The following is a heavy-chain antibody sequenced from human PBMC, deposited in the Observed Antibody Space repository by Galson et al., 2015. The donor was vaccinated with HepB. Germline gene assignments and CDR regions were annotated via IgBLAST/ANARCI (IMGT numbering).Heavy chain of an antibody. CDR1: GGSFSGYY. CDR2: INHSGST. CDR3: ARGGRLGWWQLGGWFDP. Sequence: ETLSLTCAVYGGSFSGYYWSWIRQPPGKGLEWIGEINHSGSTNYNPSLKSRVTISVDTSKNQFSLKLSSVTAADTAVYYCARGGRLGWWQLGGWFDPWGQGTLVTVSS. V-gene: IGHV4-34*01. J-gene: IGHJ5*02. D-gene: IGHD4-23*01.